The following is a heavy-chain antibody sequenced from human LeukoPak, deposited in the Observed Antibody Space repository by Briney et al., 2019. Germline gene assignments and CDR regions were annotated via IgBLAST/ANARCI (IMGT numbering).Heavy chain of an antibody. J-gene: IGHJ4*02. CDR2: IYYTGST. V-gene: IGHV4-39*01. D-gene: IGHD1-14*01. CDR3: TTGNY. CDR1: GGSISSSSYY. Sequence: SETLSLTCTVSGGSISSSSYYWGWIRQPPGKRLEWIGSIYYTGSTYYNPSLKSRVTISVDTSKNQFSLRLTSVTAADTAVYYCTTGNYWGQGTLVTVSS.